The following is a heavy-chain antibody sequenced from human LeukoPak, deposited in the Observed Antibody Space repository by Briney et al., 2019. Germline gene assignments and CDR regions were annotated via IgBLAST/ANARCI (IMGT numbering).Heavy chain of an antibody. CDR3: ARGGPAAGRFDY. Sequence: GGSLRLSCVVSGINFGDYGMSWVRQAPGKGLEWVSVIYSGGSTYYADSVKGRFTISRDNSKNTLYLQMNSLRAEDTAVYYCARGGPAAGRFDYWGQGTLVTVSS. V-gene: IGHV3-66*01. J-gene: IGHJ4*02. D-gene: IGHD6-13*01. CDR2: IYSGGST. CDR1: GINFGDYG.